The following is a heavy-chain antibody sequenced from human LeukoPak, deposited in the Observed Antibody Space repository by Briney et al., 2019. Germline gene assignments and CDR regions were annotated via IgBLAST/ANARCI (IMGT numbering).Heavy chain of an antibody. CDR2: IIPILGIA. Sequence: SVKVSCKASGGTFSSYAISWVRQAPGQGLEWMGRIIPILGIANYAQKFQGRVTMTRDTSISTAYMELSRLRSDDTAVYYCAREYCSGGSCTDAFDIWGQGTMVTVSS. CDR1: GGTFSSYA. D-gene: IGHD2-15*01. J-gene: IGHJ3*02. CDR3: AREYCSGGSCTDAFDI. V-gene: IGHV1-69*04.